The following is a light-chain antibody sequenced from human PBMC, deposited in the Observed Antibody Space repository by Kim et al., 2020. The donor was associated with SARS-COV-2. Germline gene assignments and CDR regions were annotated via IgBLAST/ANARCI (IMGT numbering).Light chain of an antibody. Sequence: ALGQTVRITCQGDSLRDYYASWYQQRAGQAPVLVAYGKNNRPSGIPGRFSGSNSRNTASLTITGAQAEDEADYYCSSRDSSGDRVVFGGGTQLTVL. CDR2: GKN. J-gene: IGLJ2*01. CDR1: SLRDYY. V-gene: IGLV3-19*01. CDR3: SSRDSSGDRVV.